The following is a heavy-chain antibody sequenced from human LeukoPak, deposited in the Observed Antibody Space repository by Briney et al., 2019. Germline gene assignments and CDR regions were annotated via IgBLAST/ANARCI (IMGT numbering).Heavy chain of an antibody. J-gene: IGHJ4*02. CDR1: GFIFSSYS. D-gene: IGHD2-8*01. CDR3: ASSCTNGVCYREDY. V-gene: IGHV3-21*01. CDR2: ISGDSTYI. Sequence: GGSLRLSCAASGFIFSSYSVNWVRQAPGKGLEWVSSISGDSTYIDYADSVKGRFTISRDNAKNSLYLQMNSLRAEDTAVYYCASSCTNGVCYREDYWGQGTLVTVSS.